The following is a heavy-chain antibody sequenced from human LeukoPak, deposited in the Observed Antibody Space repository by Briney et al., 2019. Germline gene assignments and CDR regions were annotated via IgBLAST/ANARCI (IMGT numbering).Heavy chain of an antibody. CDR1: GFTFSTYT. D-gene: IGHD7-27*01. CDR3: AIGPNWGTHS. CDR2: IGSSGGGI. Sequence: GGSLRLSCAASGFTFSTYTMYWVRHPPGKRLEWVSIIGSSGGGIHYADSVKGRFTISRDNSKNALYLQMNSLRIEDTAVYYCAIGPNWGTHSWGQGVLVTVSS. J-gene: IGHJ4*02. V-gene: IGHV3-23*01.